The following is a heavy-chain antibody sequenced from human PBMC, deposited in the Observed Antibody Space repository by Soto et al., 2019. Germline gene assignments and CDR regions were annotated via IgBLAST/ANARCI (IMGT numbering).Heavy chain of an antibody. CDR1: GYTFTSYY. V-gene: IGHV1-46*03. CDR2: INPSGGST. D-gene: IGHD2-2*01. CDR3: ARALYIVVLPAALDF. J-gene: IGHJ6*04. Sequence: ASVKVSCKASGYTFTSYYMHWVRQAPGQGLEWMGIINPSGGSTSYAQKFQGRVTMTRDTSTSTVYMELSSLRSEDTAVYYCARALYIVVLPAALDFWGKGTTVTVAS.